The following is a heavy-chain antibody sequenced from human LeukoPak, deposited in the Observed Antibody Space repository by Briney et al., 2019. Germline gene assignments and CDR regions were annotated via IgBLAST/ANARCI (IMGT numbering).Heavy chain of an antibody. D-gene: IGHD5-12*01. J-gene: IGHJ4*02. CDR2: IYYSGST. CDR3: ARGGDIVATDPLGY. V-gene: IGHV4-59*01. Sequence: PSETLSLTCIVSGGSISSYYWSWIRQPPGKGLEWIGYIYYSGSTNYNPSLKSRVTISVDTSKNQFSLKLSSVTAADTAVYYCARGGDIVATDPLGYWGQGTLVTVSS. CDR1: GGSISSYY.